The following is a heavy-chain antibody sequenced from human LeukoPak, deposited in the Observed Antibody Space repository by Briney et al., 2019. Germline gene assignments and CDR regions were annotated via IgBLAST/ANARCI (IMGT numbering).Heavy chain of an antibody. V-gene: IGHV4-59*01. D-gene: IGHD6-13*01. CDR1: GGSISSYY. Sequence: SETLSLTCTVSGGSISSYYRSWIRQPPGKGLEWIGYIYYSGSTNYNPSLKSRVTISVDTSKNQFSLKLSSVTAADTAVYYCARHSSSWCDNYYYYYGMDVWGQGTTVTVSS. CDR3: ARHSSSWCDNYYYYYGMDV. J-gene: IGHJ6*02. CDR2: IYYSGST.